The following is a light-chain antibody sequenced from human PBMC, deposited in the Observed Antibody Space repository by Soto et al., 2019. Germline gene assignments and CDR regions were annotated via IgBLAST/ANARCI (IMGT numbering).Light chain of an antibody. CDR3: QQYNSYSRT. V-gene: IGKV1-5*01. CDR1: QSISSW. Sequence: DIQMTQSPSTLSASVGYRFTITCRASQSISSWLAWYQQKPGKAPKLLIYDASSLESGVPSRFSGSGSGTEFTLTIRRLQPDDFATYYCQQYNSYSRTFGQGTTG. J-gene: IGKJ1*01. CDR2: DAS.